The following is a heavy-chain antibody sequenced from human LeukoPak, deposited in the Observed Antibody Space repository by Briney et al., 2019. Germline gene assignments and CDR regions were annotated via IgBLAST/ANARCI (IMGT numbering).Heavy chain of an antibody. D-gene: IGHD3-3*01. CDR2: ISGSGGST. J-gene: IGHJ4*02. CDR3: AKDPVTISDDHDY. V-gene: IGHV3-23*01. CDR1: GFTFSTYP. Sequence: GGSLRLSCVGSGFTFSTYPMRWVRQAPGKGLEWVSSISGSGGSTYYADSVKGRFTISRDNSKNTLYLQMNSLRAEDTAVYYCAKDPVTISDDHDYWGQGTLVTVSS.